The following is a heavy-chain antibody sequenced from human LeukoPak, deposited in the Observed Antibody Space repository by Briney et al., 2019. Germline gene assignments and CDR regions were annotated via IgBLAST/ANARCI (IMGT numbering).Heavy chain of an antibody. Sequence: SVKVSCKASGGTFGSYAISWVRQARGQGREWMGGIIPIFGTANYAQKFQGRVTITADESTSTAYMELSSLRSEDTAVYYCARYCSSTSCPISDWGQGTLVTVSS. CDR1: GGTFGSYA. J-gene: IGHJ4*02. D-gene: IGHD2-2*01. CDR2: IIPIFGTA. CDR3: ARYCSSTSCPISD. V-gene: IGHV1-69*13.